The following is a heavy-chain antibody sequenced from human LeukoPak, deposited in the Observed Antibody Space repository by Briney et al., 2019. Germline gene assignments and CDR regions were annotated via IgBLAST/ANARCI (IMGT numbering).Heavy chain of an antibody. D-gene: IGHD3-10*01. CDR3: ANLGFGELSSAGPYYYYGMDV. Sequence: GGSLRLSCAASGFTFSSYGMHWVRQAPGKGLEWVAFISYDGSNKYYADCVKGRFTISRDNFKNTLDLQMNSLRAEDTAVYYCANLGFGELSSAGPYYYYGMDVWGKGTTVTVSS. V-gene: IGHV3-30*18. CDR1: GFTFSSYG. J-gene: IGHJ6*04. CDR2: ISYDGSNK.